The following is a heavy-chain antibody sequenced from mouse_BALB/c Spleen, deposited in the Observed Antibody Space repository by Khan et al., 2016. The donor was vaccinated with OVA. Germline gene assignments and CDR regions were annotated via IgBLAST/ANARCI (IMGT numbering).Heavy chain of an antibody. CDR2: INPSSNYT. J-gene: IGHJ2*01. Sequence: QVRLQQSGAELAKPGASVKLSCKASGYNFTSYCVHWVKQRPGQGLEWIGFINPSSNYTEYNQNFKDKATLTADKSSSTAYMQLSSLTSEDSAIDYCDRDRIDYWGQGTTLTVSS. CDR1: GYNFTSYC. V-gene: IGHV1-7*01. CDR3: DRDRIDY.